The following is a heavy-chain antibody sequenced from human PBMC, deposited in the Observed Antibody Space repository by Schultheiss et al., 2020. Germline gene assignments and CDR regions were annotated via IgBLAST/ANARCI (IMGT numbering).Heavy chain of an antibody. CDR2: IYSGGST. J-gene: IGHJ4*02. D-gene: IGHD6-19*01. V-gene: IGHV3-53*01. CDR1: RFTVSSNY. CDR3: VREGRPYSSGWYPIDS. Sequence: GGSLRLSCAASRFTVSSNYMSWVRQAPGKGLEWVSVIYSGGSTYYADSVKGRFTISRDNSKNTLYLQMNSLRAEDTAVYYCVREGRPYSSGWYPIDSWGQGTRVTVSS.